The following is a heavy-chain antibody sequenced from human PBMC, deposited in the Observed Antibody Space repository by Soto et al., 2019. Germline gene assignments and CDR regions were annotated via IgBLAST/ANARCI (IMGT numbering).Heavy chain of an antibody. CDR2: INPNSGGT. D-gene: IGHD2-15*01. CDR1: GYTFTGYY. Sequence: ASVKVSCKASGYTFTGYYMHWVRQAPGQGLEWMGWINPNSGGTNYAQKFQGWVTMTRDTSISTAYMELSRLRSDDTAVYYCARDPVGIGYCSGGGCYGLAFDIWGQGTMVTVSS. CDR3: ARDPVGIGYCSGGGCYGLAFDI. V-gene: IGHV1-2*04. J-gene: IGHJ3*02.